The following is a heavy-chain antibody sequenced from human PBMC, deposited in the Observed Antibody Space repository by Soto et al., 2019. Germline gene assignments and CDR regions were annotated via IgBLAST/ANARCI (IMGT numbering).Heavy chain of an antibody. V-gene: IGHV3-30*03. CDR1: GFTFSSYG. D-gene: IGHD2-21*01. CDR3: ASPQHKGAYYYYGMDV. J-gene: IGHJ6*02. Sequence: GGSLRLSCAASGFTFSSYGMHWVRQAPGKGLEWVAVISYDGSNKYYADSVKGRFTISRDNSKNTLYLQMNSLRAEDTAVYYCASPQHKGAYYYYGMDVWGQGTTVTVSS. CDR2: ISYDGSNK.